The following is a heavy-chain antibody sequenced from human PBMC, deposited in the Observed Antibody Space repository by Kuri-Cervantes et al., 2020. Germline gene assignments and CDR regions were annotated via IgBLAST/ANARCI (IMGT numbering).Heavy chain of an antibody. CDR1: GFTVSSKY. CDR2: IYNGGRT. J-gene: IGHJ3*02. Sequence: LSLTCAASGFTVSSKYMSWVRQAPGQGLQWVSFIYNGGRTYFADSVKGRFTISRANSKNTLYLQMNSLRAEDTAVYYCARDGLFDPYPQQLVFFGDAFDIWGQGTMVTVSS. CDR3: ARDGLFDPYPQQLVFFGDAFDI. D-gene: IGHD6-13*01. V-gene: IGHV3-53*05.